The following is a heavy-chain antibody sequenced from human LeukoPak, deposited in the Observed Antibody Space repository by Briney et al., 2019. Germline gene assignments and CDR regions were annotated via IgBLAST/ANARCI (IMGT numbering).Heavy chain of an antibody. D-gene: IGHD1-14*01. CDR1: GGSISSYY. CDR2: VYYSGST. Sequence: SETLSLTCTVSGGSISSYYWGWIRQPPGKGLEWIGSVYYSGSTYYNPSLKSRVTISVDTSKNQFSLKLSSVTAADTAVYYCARHPDYNWFDPWGQGTLVTVSS. CDR3: ARHPDYNWFDP. V-gene: IGHV4-39*07. J-gene: IGHJ5*02.